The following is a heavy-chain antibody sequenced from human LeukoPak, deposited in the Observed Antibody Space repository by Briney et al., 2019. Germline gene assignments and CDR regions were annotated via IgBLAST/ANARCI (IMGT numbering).Heavy chain of an antibody. CDR2: ISGSRGAT. CDR3: AKGGPGAFDF. CDR1: GFAFSRND. J-gene: IGHJ3*01. D-gene: IGHD2-15*01. V-gene: IGHV3-23*01. Sequence: GGSLRLSCAASGFAFSRNDMFWVRQAPGKGLEGVSCISGSRGATYYADSVRGGFTIYRDNSKNTVFLQMNSLRAEDTAIYYCAKGGPGAFDFWGQGTMVTVSS.